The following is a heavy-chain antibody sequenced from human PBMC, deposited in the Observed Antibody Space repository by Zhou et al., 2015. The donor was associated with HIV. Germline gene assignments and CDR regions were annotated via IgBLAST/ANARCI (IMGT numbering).Heavy chain of an antibody. CDR1: GYTFTSYY. V-gene: IGHV1-46*01. Sequence: QVQLVQSGAEVKKPGASVKVSCKASGYTFTSYYMHWVRQAPGQGLEWMGIINPSGGSTSYAQKFQGRVTMTRDTSTSTVYMELSSLRSEDTAVYYCARDPEVGATLRFYFDYVGPREPWSTVSS. CDR2: INPSGGST. J-gene: IGHJ4*02. CDR3: ARDPEVGATLRFYFDY. D-gene: IGHD1-26*01.